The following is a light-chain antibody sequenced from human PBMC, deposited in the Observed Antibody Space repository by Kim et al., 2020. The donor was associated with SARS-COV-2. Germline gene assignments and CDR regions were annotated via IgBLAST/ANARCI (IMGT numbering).Light chain of an antibody. CDR2: SNN. CDR3: AAWDDSLHGWV. CDR1: SSNIGSNT. J-gene: IGLJ3*02. V-gene: IGLV1-44*01. Sequence: GHRVTIFCSGSSSNIGSNTVHWYQQLPGSAPNLLIYSNNQRPSGVPDRFSASKSDTSASLAISGLQSEDEADYHCAAWDDSLHGWVFGGGTQLTVL.